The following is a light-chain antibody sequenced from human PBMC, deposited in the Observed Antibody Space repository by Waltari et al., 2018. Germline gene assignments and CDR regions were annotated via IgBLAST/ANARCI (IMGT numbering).Light chain of an antibody. J-gene: IGLJ3*02. CDR3: AAWDDSLGGRWV. CDR2: RSD. Sequence: QSVLTQPPSASGTPGQRVTMSCSGSASNIGNSLVNWYQQLPGTAPKLVIHRSDPRPSGVPDRFSASKSGTSASLAISGLQSEDEADYYCAAWDDSLGGRWVFGGGTKVTVL. CDR1: ASNIGNSL. V-gene: IGLV1-44*01.